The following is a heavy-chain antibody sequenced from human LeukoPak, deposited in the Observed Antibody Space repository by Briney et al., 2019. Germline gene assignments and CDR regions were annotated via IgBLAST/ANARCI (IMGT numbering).Heavy chain of an antibody. Sequence: LXXSCAASXXXXXSXXMHWXRXAXGXXLXXVXXISYDGINKYYADSVNGRFTISRDNSKNTLYLQMNSLRAEDTAVYYCARDSVVATNYFDYWGQGTLVTVSS. CDR3: ARDSVVATNYFDY. V-gene: IGHV3-30-3*01. D-gene: IGHD2-15*01. CDR1: XXXXXSXX. J-gene: IGHJ4*02. CDR2: ISYDGINK.